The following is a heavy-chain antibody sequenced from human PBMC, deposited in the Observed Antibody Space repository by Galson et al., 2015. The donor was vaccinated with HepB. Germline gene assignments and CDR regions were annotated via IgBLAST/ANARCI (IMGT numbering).Heavy chain of an antibody. CDR1: GFTFSSYA. CDR3: ARERGEATVVQPLHLGRDYYYYGMDV. V-gene: IGHV3-30*04. CDR2: ISYDGSNK. D-gene: IGHD4-23*01. J-gene: IGHJ6*02. Sequence: SLRLSCAASGFTFSSYAMHWVRQAPGKGLEWVAVISYDGSNKYYADSVKGRFTISRDNSKNTLYLQMNSLRAEDTAVYYCARERGEATVVQPLHLGRDYYYYGMDVWGQGTTVTVSS.